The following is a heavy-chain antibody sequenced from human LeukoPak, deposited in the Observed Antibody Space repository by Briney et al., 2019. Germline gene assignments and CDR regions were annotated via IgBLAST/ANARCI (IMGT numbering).Heavy chain of an antibody. D-gene: IGHD1-1*01. Sequence: GGSLRLSCVASGFKFSDSYMNWIRQAPGKGLEWISYITSGGTTMYYADSVKGRFTVSRDNAKNSLYLQMNSLRAEDTAVYYCASIPPATGTANWGQGTLVTVSS. CDR3: ASIPPATGTAN. V-gene: IGHV3-11*04. CDR2: ITSGGTTM. CDR1: GFKFSDSY. J-gene: IGHJ4*02.